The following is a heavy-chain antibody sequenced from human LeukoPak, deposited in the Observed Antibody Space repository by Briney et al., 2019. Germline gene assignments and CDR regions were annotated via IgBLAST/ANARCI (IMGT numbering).Heavy chain of an antibody. Sequence: PGGSLRLFCAASGFSFNTYSMTWVRQAPGKGLEWVSIISRTSESTFYADSVKGRFTISRDNAKNSLYLQMNSLRAEDMALYYCAKGVNWNYGGGNFDYWGQGTLVTVSS. CDR1: GFSFNTYS. D-gene: IGHD1-7*01. V-gene: IGHV3-21*04. J-gene: IGHJ4*02. CDR3: AKGVNWNYGGGNFDY. CDR2: ISRTSEST.